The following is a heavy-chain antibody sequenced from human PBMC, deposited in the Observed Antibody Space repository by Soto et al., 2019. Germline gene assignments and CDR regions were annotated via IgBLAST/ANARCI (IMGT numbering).Heavy chain of an antibody. D-gene: IGHD2-2*01. V-gene: IGHV4-59*08. CDR3: ASLLVVPAASNYYYYYMDV. CDR1: GGSISSYY. Sequence: PSETLSLTCTVSGGSISSYYWSWIRQPPGKGLKWIGYIYYSGSTNYNPSLKSRVTISVDTSKNQFSLKLSSVTAADTAVYYCASLLVVPAASNYYYYYMDVWGKGTTVTVSS. CDR2: IYYSGST. J-gene: IGHJ6*03.